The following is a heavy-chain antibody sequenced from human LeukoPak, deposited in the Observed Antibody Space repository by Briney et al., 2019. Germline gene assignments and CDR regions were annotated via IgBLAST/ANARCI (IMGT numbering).Heavy chain of an antibody. J-gene: IGHJ5*02. CDR3: ARRGEPAAIGIWFDP. CDR2: IYTSGST. D-gene: IGHD2-2*02. V-gene: IGHV4-4*09. Sequence: SETLSLTCTVSGGSISSYYWSWIRQPPGKGLEWIGYIYTSGSTNYNPSLKSRVTISVDTSKNQFSLKLNSETAADTAVYYCARRGEPAAIGIWFDPWGQGTLVTVSS. CDR1: GGSISSYY.